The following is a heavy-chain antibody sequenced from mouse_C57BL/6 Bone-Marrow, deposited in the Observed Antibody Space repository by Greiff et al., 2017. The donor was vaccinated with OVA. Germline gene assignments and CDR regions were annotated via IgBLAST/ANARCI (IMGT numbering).Heavy chain of an antibody. D-gene: IGHD1-1*01. J-gene: IGHJ3*01. V-gene: IGHV1-54*01. CDR3: ATHGSSYTFAY. CDR2: INPGRGGT. CDR1: GYAFTNYL. Sequence: VQLQQSGAELVRPGTSVKVSCKASGYAFTNYLIEWVKQRPGQGLEWIGVINPGRGGTNYNEKFTGKATLTADKSSSTASMQLSSLTSEDAAVYFCATHGSSYTFAYWGQGTLVTVSA.